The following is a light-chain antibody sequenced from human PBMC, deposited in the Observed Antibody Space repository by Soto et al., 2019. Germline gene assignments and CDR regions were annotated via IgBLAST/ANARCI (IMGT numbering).Light chain of an antibody. CDR3: QAYDSSLSGFYD. V-gene: IGLV1-40*01. Sequence: SVLTQPPSLSGAPGQRVTISCTGSSSNIGAGYDVHWYQQLPGTAPKLLIYGNSNRPSGVPDRFSGSKSGTSASLAITGLQAEDEADYYCQAYDSSLSGFYDFGTGTKVTVL. CDR1: SSNIGAGYD. CDR2: GNS. J-gene: IGLJ1*01.